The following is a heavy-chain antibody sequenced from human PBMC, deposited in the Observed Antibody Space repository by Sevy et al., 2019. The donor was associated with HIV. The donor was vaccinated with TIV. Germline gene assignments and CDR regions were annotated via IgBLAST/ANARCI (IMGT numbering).Heavy chain of an antibody. CDR3: TIHRTGYTMFQH. J-gene: IGHJ1*01. D-gene: IGHD6-13*01. CDR2: IRSKANSYAT. Sequence: GGSLRLSCAASGFTFSGSAMHWVRQASGKGLEWVGRIRSKANSYATAYAASVKGRFTISRDDSKNTAYLQMNSLKTEDTAVYNCTIHRTGYTMFQHSGQGTLVTVSS. V-gene: IGHV3-73*01. CDR1: GFTFSGSA.